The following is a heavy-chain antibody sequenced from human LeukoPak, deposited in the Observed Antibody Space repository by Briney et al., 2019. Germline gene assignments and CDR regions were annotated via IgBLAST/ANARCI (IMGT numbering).Heavy chain of an antibody. V-gene: IGHV3-30*04. CDR3: ARDHIPAANQFDY. CDR2: MSYDGSNK. D-gene: IGHD2-2*01. CDR1: GFTFSSYA. J-gene: IGHJ4*02. Sequence: GSLRLSCAASGFTFSSYAMHWVRQAPGKGLEWVAIMSYDGSNKYYADSVKGRFTISRDNSKSTLYLQMNSLRPEDTAVYYCARDHIPAANQFDYWGQGTLVTVSS.